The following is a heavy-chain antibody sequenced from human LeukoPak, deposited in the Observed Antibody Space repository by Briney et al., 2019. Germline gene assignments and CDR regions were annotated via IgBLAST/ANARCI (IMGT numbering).Heavy chain of an antibody. D-gene: IGHD3-3*02. CDR3: ARAFYPGYYSYMAV. Sequence: SETLSLTCTVSGGSINSDYWSWIRQPPGKGLEWIGYIYYSGSTNYNPSLKSRVTISVDTSKNQFSLKLSSVTAADTAVYYCARAFYPGYYSYMAVWGKGTTVTVSS. CDR1: GGSINSDY. CDR2: IYYSGST. V-gene: IGHV4-59*01. J-gene: IGHJ6*03.